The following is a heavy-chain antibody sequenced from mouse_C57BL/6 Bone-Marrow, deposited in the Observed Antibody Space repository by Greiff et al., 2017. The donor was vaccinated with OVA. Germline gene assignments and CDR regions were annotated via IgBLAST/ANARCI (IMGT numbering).Heavy chain of an antibody. V-gene: IGHV5-17*01. CDR3: ARSYYDYDVYAMDY. J-gene: IGHJ4*01. D-gene: IGHD2-4*01. Sequence: EVKLMESGGGLVKPGGSLKLSCAASGFTFSDYGMHWVRQAPEKGLEWVAYISSGSSTIYYADTVKGRFTISRDNAKNTLFLQMTSLRSEDTAMYYCARSYYDYDVYAMDYWGQGTSVTVSS. CDR1: GFTFSDYG. CDR2: ISSGSSTI.